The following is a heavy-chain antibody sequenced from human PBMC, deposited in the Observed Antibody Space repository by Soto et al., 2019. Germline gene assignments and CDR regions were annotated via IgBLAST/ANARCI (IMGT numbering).Heavy chain of an antibody. CDR1: GYTFTGYY. Sequence: GASVKVSCKASGYTFTGYYMHWVQQAPGQGLEWMGWINPNSGGTNYAQKFQGRVTMTRDTSISTAYMELSRLRSDDTAGYYCARRVVVVVAATPTYYFDYWGQGTLVTVSS. J-gene: IGHJ4*02. D-gene: IGHD2-15*01. V-gene: IGHV1-2*02. CDR2: INPNSGGT. CDR3: ARRVVVVVAATPTYYFDY.